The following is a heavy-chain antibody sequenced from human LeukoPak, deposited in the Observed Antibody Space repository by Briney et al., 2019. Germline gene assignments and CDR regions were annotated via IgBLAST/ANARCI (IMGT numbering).Heavy chain of an antibody. V-gene: IGHV4-31*03. CDR2: IYYSGST. Sequence: SETLSLTCTVSGVSISSGGYYWRWLRQHPGKGLEWIGYIYYSGSTYYNPSLKSRVTISVDTSKNQFSLKLSSVTAADTAVYYCARDLVTVTKGFDIWGQGTMVSVSS. CDR1: GVSISSGGYY. D-gene: IGHD4-17*01. J-gene: IGHJ3*02. CDR3: ARDLVTVTKGFDI.